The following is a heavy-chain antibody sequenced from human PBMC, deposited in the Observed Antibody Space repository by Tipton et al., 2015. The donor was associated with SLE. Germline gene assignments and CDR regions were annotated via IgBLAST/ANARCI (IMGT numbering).Heavy chain of an antibody. J-gene: IGHJ3*01. CDR1: GGSISSYY. CDR3: ARDSSYYDESAFDL. V-gene: IGHV4-4*08. CDR2: IFTSGTT. D-gene: IGHD3-16*01. Sequence: TLSLTCTVSGGSISSYYWSWIRQPPGKGLEWVGHIFTSGTTNYNPSLKSRVTISVDTSKNQFSLKLSSMTAADTAVYYCARDSSYYDESAFDLWGQGTMVTVSS.